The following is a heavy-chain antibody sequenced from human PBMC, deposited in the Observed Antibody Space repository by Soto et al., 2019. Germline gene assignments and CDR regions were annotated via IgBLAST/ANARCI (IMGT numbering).Heavy chain of an antibody. CDR2: ISSSGDAI. J-gene: IGHJ4*02. CDR1: GFTFSDYY. Sequence: QVQLVESGGGLVKPGGSLRLSCAASGFTFSDYYMSWIRQAPGKGLEWVSYISSSGDAIYYADSVKGRFTISRDNAKNTRSVQMNSLRAEDTAVSYCARDLGYYDSSGYFDSWGQGMLVTVSS. V-gene: IGHV3-11*01. D-gene: IGHD3-22*01. CDR3: ARDLGYYDSSGYFDS.